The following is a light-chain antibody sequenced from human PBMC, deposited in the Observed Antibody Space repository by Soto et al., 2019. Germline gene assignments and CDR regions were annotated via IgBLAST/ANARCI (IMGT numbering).Light chain of an antibody. CDR1: QDISSF. V-gene: IGKV1-9*01. CDR2: AAP. CDR3: QQTESYPST. Sequence: IQLTQSPSSLSASVGDRVTITCRASQDISSFLAWYQQKPGKAPKLLIFAAPTLQSGVPSRFSGSGSGTDFTLTISSLQPEDFATYYCQQTESYPSTFGGGTKVEIK. J-gene: IGKJ4*01.